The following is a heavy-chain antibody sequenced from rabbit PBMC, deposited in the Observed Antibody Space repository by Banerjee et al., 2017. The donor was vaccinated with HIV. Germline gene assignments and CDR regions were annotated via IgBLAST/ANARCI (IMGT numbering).Heavy chain of an antibody. CDR1: GFSFSNNYV. CDR3: ARDLAGNTDYYYDL. V-gene: IGHV1S45*01. D-gene: IGHD8-1*01. CDR2: INSGSSGST. J-gene: IGHJ4*01. Sequence: QEQLEESGGDLVKPEGSLTLTCTASGFSFSNNYVMCWVRQAPGKGLEWIGCINSGSSGSTWYASWVKGRFTISKTSSTTVTLQLNSLTAADTATYFCARDLAGNTDYYYDLWGPGTLVTVS.